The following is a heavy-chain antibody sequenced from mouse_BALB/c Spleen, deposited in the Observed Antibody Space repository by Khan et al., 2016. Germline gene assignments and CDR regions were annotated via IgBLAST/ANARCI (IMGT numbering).Heavy chain of an antibody. D-gene: IGHD3-3*01. V-gene: IGHV3-6*02. Sequence: EVQLQESGPGLVKPSQSLSLTCSVTGYSITSGYYWNWIRQFPGNKLEWMGYISYDGSNNYNPSLKNRISITRDTSKNQFLLKLNSVTTEDTATYYCARDLGDYWGQGTTLTVSS. CDR3: ARDLGDY. J-gene: IGHJ2*01. CDR2: ISYDGSN. CDR1: GYSITSGYY.